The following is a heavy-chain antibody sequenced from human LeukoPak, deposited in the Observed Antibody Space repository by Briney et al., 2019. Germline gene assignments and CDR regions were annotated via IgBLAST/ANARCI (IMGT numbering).Heavy chain of an antibody. CDR3: AREEYYDFWSGYSEFDY. J-gene: IGHJ4*02. Sequence: GGSLRLSCAASGFTFSRAAMTWVRQAPGKGLEWVSTITGSDDRTYYADSVKGRFTISRDYDTNTVYLQVNGLRTEDTAIYYCAREEYYDFWSGYSEFDYWGQGTLVTVSS. V-gene: IGHV3-23*01. CDR2: ITGSDDRT. D-gene: IGHD3-3*01. CDR1: GFTFSRAA.